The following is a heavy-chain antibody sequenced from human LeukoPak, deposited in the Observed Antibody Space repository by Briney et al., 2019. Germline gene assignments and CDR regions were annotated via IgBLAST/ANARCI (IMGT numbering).Heavy chain of an antibody. Sequence: GESLQISCKGSGYSFTRYWIGWVRQMPGKGLEWMGIIYPGDSNTRYSPSFQGQVTISVDKSISTAYLQWSSLKASDTAMYYCARHFGYSSSWFVDYWGQGTLVTVSS. J-gene: IGHJ4*02. CDR3: ARHFGYSSSWFVDY. CDR1: GYSFTRYW. CDR2: IYPGDSNT. V-gene: IGHV5-51*01. D-gene: IGHD6-13*01.